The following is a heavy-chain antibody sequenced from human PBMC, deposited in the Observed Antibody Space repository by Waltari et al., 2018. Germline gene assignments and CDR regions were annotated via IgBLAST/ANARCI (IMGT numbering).Heavy chain of an antibody. CDR1: GGSFSGYY. CDR2: INHSGST. J-gene: IGHJ4*02. D-gene: IGHD5-12*01. V-gene: IGHV4-34*01. Sequence: QVQLQQWGAGLLKPSETLSLTCAVYGGSFSGYYWSWIRQPPGKGLEWIGEINHSGSTNSTPALKSRVTISVDTSKNQFSLKLSSVTAADTAVYYCARAKRWLQLGPVDYWGQGTLVTVSS. CDR3: ARAKRWLQLGPVDY.